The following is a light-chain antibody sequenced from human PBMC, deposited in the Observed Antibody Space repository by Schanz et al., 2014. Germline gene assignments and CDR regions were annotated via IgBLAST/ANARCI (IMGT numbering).Light chain of an antibody. V-gene: IGLV4-60*02. CDR3: ETWDTNTQV. CDR2: LEHLGNY. J-gene: IGLJ3*02. CDR1: SGHSGYV. Sequence: QSVLTQSSSASASLGSSVKLTCTLSSGHSGYVVAWHQQHPGKAPRFLLRLEHLGNYNKGSGLPDRFSGSSSGADRYLTNSNLQLGDEAEYYCETWDTNTQVFGGGTKVTVL.